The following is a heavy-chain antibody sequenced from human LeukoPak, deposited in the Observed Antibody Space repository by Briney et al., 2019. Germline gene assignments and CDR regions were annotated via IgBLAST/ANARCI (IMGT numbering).Heavy chain of an antibody. D-gene: IGHD4-11*01. Sequence: GESLKISCKGSGYHFASYWIAWVRQMPGKGLEWMGIIYPGDSDTRYSPSFQGQVTISADKSISTAYLQWSSLKASDTAMYYCARKTTRNWFDPWGQGTLVTVSS. CDR2: IYPGDSDT. CDR3: ARKTTRNWFDP. J-gene: IGHJ5*02. CDR1: GYHFASYW. V-gene: IGHV5-51*01.